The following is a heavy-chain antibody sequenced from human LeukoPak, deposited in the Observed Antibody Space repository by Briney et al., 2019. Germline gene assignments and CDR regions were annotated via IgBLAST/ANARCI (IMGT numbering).Heavy chain of an antibody. Sequence: GESLKISCKGSGYSFTNYWIGWVRQMPGKGLEWMGIIYPGDSDTKYSPSFPGQVSISADKSINTFYLQWSSLKASDTGMYYCARLAYCGGDCYRTTRGYFQHWGQGTLVTVSS. J-gene: IGHJ1*01. CDR3: ARLAYCGGDCYRTTRGYFQH. V-gene: IGHV5-51*01. CDR1: GYSFTNYW. D-gene: IGHD2-21*02. CDR2: IYPGDSDT.